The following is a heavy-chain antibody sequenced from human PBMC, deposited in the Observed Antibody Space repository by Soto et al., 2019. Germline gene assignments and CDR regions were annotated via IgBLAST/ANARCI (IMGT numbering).Heavy chain of an antibody. Sequence: SRTLSLTCAISGDSVSSDTAAWNWIRQSPSRGLEWLGRTYYRSRWYNDYVVSLKSRITINPDTSKNQVSLQLNSVTPEDTAVYYCARARYNWNRSYYYAMDVWGQGTQVTVSS. CDR2: TYYRSRWYN. CDR1: GDSVSSDTAA. V-gene: IGHV6-1*01. CDR3: ARARYNWNRSYYYAMDV. D-gene: IGHD1-20*01. J-gene: IGHJ6*02.